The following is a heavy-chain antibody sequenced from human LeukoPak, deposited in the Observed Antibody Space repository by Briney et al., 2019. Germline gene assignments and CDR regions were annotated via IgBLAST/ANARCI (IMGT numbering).Heavy chain of an antibody. CDR2: IKSKTDGGTT. CDR1: GFTFSNAW. J-gene: IGHJ6*02. V-gene: IGHV3-15*01. Sequence: GGSLRLSCAASGFTFSNAWMSWVRQAPGKGLEWVGRIKSKTDGGTTDYAAPVKGRFTISRDDSKNTLYLQMNSLKTEDTAVYYCTTDTTWIQLWLSPYYYYGMDVWGQGTTVTVSS. D-gene: IGHD5-18*01. CDR3: TTDTTWIQLWLSPYYYYGMDV.